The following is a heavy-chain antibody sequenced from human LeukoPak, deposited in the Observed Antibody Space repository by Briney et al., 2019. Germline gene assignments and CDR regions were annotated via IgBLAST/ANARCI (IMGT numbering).Heavy chain of an antibody. Sequence: GGSLRLSCAASGFTFSSYGMSWVRLAPGKGLEWVSVIGGRDGSTYYADSVKGRFTISRDNSKNTLYVQMNSLRAEDTAVYYCAKGHYYGSGSLDYWGQGTLVTVSS. J-gene: IGHJ4*02. CDR1: GFTFSSYG. V-gene: IGHV3-23*01. D-gene: IGHD3-10*01. CDR2: IGGRDGST. CDR3: AKGHYYGSGSLDY.